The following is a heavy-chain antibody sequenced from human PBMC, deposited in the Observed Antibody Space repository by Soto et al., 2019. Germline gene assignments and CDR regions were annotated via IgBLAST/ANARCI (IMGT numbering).Heavy chain of an antibody. CDR3: AKETIAEYPGGHRWFDR. CDR2: ISYDGGDI. D-gene: IGHD6-13*01. J-gene: IGHJ5*02. V-gene: IGHV3-30*18. Sequence: QLVESGGGVVQPGTSLRLSCAGSGFTFSSYGIHWVRRTPGKGLEWVAVISYDGGDIYYADSVKGRFTISRDNSNNTVYLQLNNVRPEDAAFYYCAKETIAEYPGGHRWFDRWGQGTLVTVSS. CDR1: GFTFSSYG.